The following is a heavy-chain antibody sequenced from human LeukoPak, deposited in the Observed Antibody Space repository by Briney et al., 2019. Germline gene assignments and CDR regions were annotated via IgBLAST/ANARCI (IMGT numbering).Heavy chain of an antibody. J-gene: IGHJ5*02. CDR3: ARARPRITIFGVVIDFGWFDP. CDR2: IYHSRTT. V-gene: IGHV4-4*02. D-gene: IGHD3-3*01. Sequence: SGTLSLTCAVSGGSISIDIWWSWVRQPPGKGLEWIGEIYHSRTTTYNPSLQSEVTISVDKSKNPFYLKLNSVTAAETAVYYCARARPRITIFGVVIDFGWFDPWGQGTLVTVSS. CDR1: GGSISIDIW.